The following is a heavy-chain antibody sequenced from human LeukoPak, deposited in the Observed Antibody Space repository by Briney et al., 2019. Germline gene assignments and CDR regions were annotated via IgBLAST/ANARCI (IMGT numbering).Heavy chain of an antibody. Sequence: SETLSLTCAVYGVSFSGYYWSWIRQPPGKGLEWIGEINHSGSTNYNPSLKSRVTISVDTSKNQFSLKLSSVTAAATAAYYCARRHCSSTSCPNWFDPWGQGTLVTVSS. V-gene: IGHV4-34*01. J-gene: IGHJ5*02. CDR2: INHSGST. CDR3: ARRHCSSTSCPNWFDP. D-gene: IGHD2-2*01. CDR1: GVSFSGYY.